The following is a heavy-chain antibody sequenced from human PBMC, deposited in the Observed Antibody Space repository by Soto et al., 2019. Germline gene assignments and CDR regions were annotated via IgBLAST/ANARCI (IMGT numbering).Heavy chain of an antibody. V-gene: IGHV3-49*04. CDR1: GFTFGDYA. Sequence: GGSLRLSCTASGFTFGDYAMSWVRQAPGKGLEWVGFIRSKAYGGTTEYAASVKGRFTISRDDSKSIAYLQMNSLKTEDTAVYYCTRVIAYYYYGMDVWGQRTTVTVSS. D-gene: IGHD2-21*01. CDR3: TRVIAYYYYGMDV. CDR2: IRSKAYGGTT. J-gene: IGHJ6*02.